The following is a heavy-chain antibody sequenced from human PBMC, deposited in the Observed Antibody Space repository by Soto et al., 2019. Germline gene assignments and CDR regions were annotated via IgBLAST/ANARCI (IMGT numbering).Heavy chain of an antibody. CDR3: ARGTIAAAGTCDY. J-gene: IGHJ4*02. Sequence: QVRLVESGGGLVKPGGSLRLSCAASGFTFSDYYMSWIRQAPGKGLEWVSYISSSSSYTNYADSVKGRFTISRDNAKNSLYLQMNSLRAEDTAVYYCARGTIAAAGTCDYWGQGTLVTVSS. D-gene: IGHD6-13*01. V-gene: IGHV3-11*06. CDR2: ISSSSSYT. CDR1: GFTFSDYY.